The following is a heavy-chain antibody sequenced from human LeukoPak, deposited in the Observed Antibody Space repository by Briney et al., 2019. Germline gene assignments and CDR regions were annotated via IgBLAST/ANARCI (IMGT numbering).Heavy chain of an antibody. D-gene: IGHD3-10*01. J-gene: IGHJ3*02. CDR2: INHSGST. CDR1: GGSFSGYY. CDR3: AKSNGYGLVDI. V-gene: IGHV4-34*01. Sequence: SETLSFTCAVYGGSFSGYYWSWIRQPPGKGLEWIGEINHSGSTNYNPSLKGRVTISVDTSKNQFSLKLTSVTAADTAVYYCAKSNGYGLVDIWGQGTMVTVSS.